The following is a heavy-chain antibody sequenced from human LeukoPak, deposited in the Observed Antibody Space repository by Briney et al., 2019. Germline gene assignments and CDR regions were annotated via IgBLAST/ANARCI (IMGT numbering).Heavy chain of an antibody. J-gene: IGHJ6*04. Sequence: SETLSLTCAVYGGSFSGYYWSWIRQPPGKGLEWIGEINHSGSTNYNPSLKSRVTMSVDTSKNQFSLKLSSATAADTAVYYCARGRYGGYGYYYYGMDVWGKGTTVTVSS. CDR1: GGSFSGYY. CDR2: INHSGST. D-gene: IGHD1-26*01. CDR3: ARGRYGGYGYYYYGMDV. V-gene: IGHV4-34*01.